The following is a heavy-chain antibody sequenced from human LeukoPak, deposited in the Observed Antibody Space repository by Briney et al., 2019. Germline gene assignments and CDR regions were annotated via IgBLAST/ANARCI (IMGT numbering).Heavy chain of an antibody. CDR1: GYTFTSYG. J-gene: IGHJ6*02. V-gene: IGHV1-69*04. Sequence: SVKVSCKASGYTFTSYGISWVRQAPGQGLEWMGRIIPILGIANYAQKFQGRVTITADKSTSTAYMELSSLRSEDTAVYYCAREPYRIAAAGTGSEYYYYYYGMDVWGQGTTVTVSS. CDR3: AREPYRIAAAGTGSEYYYYYYGMDV. CDR2: IIPILGIA. D-gene: IGHD6-13*01.